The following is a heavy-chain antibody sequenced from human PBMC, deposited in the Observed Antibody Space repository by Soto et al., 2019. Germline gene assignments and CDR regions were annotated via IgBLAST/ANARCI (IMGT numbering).Heavy chain of an antibody. D-gene: IGHD6-19*01. CDR1: GFTFRDYA. V-gene: IGHV3-23*01. J-gene: IGHJ4*02. CDR3: GKARRGNGWFECNS. Sequence: EVQLLESGGGLVKPGGSLRLSCAASGFTFRDYAMSWVRQAPGKGLEWVSAISGSGDSSRHADSVKGRFTISRDNSRNTLYLQMNRLTVDDTAVYYCGKARRGNGWFECNSWGQGTLVTVSS. CDR2: ISGSGDSS.